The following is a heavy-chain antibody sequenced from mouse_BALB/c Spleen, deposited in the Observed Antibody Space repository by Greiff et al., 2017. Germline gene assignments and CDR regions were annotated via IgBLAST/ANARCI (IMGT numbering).Heavy chain of an antibody. J-gene: IGHJ4*01. CDR1: GFSLTSYG. CDR2: IWAGGST. V-gene: IGHV2-9*02. D-gene: IGHD1-2*01. CDR3: ATLITTAYYYAMDY. Sequence: VKLQESGPGLVAPSQSLSITCTVSGFSLTSYGVHWVRQPPGKGLEWLGVIWAGGSTNYNSALMSRLSISKDNSTSQVFLKMNSLQTDETAMYYCATLITTAYYYAMDYWGQGTAVTVSA.